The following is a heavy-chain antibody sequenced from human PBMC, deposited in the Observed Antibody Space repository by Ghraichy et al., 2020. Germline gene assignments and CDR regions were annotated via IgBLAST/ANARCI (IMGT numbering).Heavy chain of an antibody. V-gene: IGHV3-23*01. CDR1: GFTFNNYA. D-gene: IGHD3-10*01. Sequence: GGSLRLSCAASGFTFNNYAMSWVRQAPGKGLEWVSTVSGSGGSTYYADSVKGRFTISRDNSKNTLYLQMNSLRAEDTAVYYCAKGRTYGSGSADDSWGQGTLVTVSS. CDR3: AKGRTYGSGSADDS. J-gene: IGHJ4*02. CDR2: VSGSGGST.